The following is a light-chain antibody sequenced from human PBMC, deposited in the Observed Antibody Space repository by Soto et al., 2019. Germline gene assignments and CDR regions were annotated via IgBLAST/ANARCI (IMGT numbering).Light chain of an antibody. CDR1: QSVSSN. Sequence: EIVMTQSPATLSVSPGERATLSCRASQSVSSNLAWYQQKPGQAPRLLIYGASTRATGIPVRFSGSGSGTECTLTISSLQSEDFAVYYCQQYNNWPPRTFGQGTKVEIK. V-gene: IGKV3-15*01. CDR3: QQYNNWPPRT. CDR2: GAS. J-gene: IGKJ1*01.